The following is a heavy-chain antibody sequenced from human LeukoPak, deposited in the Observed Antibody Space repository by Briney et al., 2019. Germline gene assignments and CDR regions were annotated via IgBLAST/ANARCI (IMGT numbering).Heavy chain of an antibody. CDR2: IYDSEGT. Sequence: SETLSLTCTVSGVSISNAGYLWSWIRQPPGKGLEYIGYIYDSEGTYYNPSLKSRVTVSVDRSKNQFSLKLSSVTAADTAVYYCARHGVVPAAIDYWGQATLVTVSS. V-gene: IGHV4-30-2*01. CDR3: ARHGVVPAAIDY. J-gene: IGHJ4*02. CDR1: GVSISNAGYL. D-gene: IGHD2-2*01.